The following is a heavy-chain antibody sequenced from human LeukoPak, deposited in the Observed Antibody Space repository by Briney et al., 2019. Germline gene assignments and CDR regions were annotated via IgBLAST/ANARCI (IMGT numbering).Heavy chain of an antibody. V-gene: IGHV3-23*01. CDR1: GFTFSTYA. Sequence: PGGSLRLSCAASGFTFSTYAMSWVRQAPGKGLEWVSTIRGSTTTTLYADSVKGRFTISRDNSKDTLYLQMNSLRAEDTAVYYCAKRSIGNYYFDYWGQGTLVTVSS. D-gene: IGHD2/OR15-2a*01. CDR3: AKRSIGNYYFDY. J-gene: IGHJ4*02. CDR2: IRGSTTTT.